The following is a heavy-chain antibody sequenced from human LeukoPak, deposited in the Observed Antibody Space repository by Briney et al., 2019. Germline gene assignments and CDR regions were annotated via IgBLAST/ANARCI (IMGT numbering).Heavy chain of an antibody. CDR2: INPSGGST. J-gene: IGHJ4*02. CDR3: ARDRHYYDSSGYYAFDY. D-gene: IGHD3-22*01. Sequence: ASVKVSCKASGYTFTSYYMHWGRQAPGQGLEWMGIINPSGGSTSYAHKFQGRVTMTRDTSTSTVYMDRSSIRSEDPAVYYCARDRHYYDSSGYYAFDYWGQATLVSVSS. CDR1: GYTFTSYY. V-gene: IGHV1-46*01.